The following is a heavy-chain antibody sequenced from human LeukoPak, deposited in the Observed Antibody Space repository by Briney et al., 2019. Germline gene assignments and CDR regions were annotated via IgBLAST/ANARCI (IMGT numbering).Heavy chain of an antibody. CDR2: IYHSGSA. V-gene: IGHV4-30-2*01. CDR1: GGSISSGGYS. CDR3: ARGYDSSGFYSQDY. Sequence: PSETLSLTCAVSGGSISSGGYSWSWIRQPPGKGLEWIGCIYHSGSAYYNPSLKSRVTISVDRSKNQFSLKLSSVTAADTAMYYCARGYDSSGFYSQDYWGQGTLVTVSS. D-gene: IGHD3-22*01. J-gene: IGHJ4*02.